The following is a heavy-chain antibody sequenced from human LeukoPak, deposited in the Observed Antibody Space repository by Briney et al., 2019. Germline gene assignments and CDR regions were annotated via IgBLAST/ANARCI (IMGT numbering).Heavy chain of an antibody. CDR3: ARGRLIVAPGVYYFEN. CDR1: GDSSSDFY. J-gene: IGHJ4*02. V-gene: IGHV4-59*08. CDR2: IYYRGGT. Sequence: SETLSLTCTVSGDSSSDFYCSWIRQPPGKGLGWIGYIYYRGGTNYNPTLERRVTISGDTSKSEFSLKLTSVTAADTAVYYCARGRLIVAPGVYYFENWGQGTMVTVSS. D-gene: IGHD5-12*01.